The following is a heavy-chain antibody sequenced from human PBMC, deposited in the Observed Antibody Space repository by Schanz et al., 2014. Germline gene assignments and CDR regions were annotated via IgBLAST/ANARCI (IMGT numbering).Heavy chain of an antibody. V-gene: IGHV3-9*02. J-gene: IGHJ6*03. CDR1: GFNSDDYA. Sequence: EVQVVESGGGLVQPGGSLRLSCTASGFNSDDYAMHWVRQAPGKGLEWVSNIPWSGAAIGYAGSVRGRFTISRDSAKNSLYLKMNSQEPEDTALYYCARGYRTVSKVIDVWGKGTTVTVSS. CDR2: IPWSGAAI. D-gene: IGHD3-16*02. CDR3: ARGYRTVSKVIDV.